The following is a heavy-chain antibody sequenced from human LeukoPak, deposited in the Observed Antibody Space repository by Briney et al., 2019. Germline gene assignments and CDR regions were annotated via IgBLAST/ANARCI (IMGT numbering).Heavy chain of an antibody. CDR1: GGSISSGGYY. Sequence: SETLSLTCTVSGGSISSGGYYWSWIRQHPGKGLEWIGYIYYSGSTYYNPSLKSRVTISVDTSKNQFSLKLSSVTAADTAVYYCVRGLRFLEWFSDAFDIWGQGTMVTVSS. CDR3: VRGLRFLEWFSDAFDI. CDR2: IYYSGST. J-gene: IGHJ3*02. D-gene: IGHD3-3*01. V-gene: IGHV4-31*03.